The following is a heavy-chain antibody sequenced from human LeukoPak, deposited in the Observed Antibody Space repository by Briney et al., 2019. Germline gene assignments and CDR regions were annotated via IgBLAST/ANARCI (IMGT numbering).Heavy chain of an antibody. Sequence: ASVKVSCKASGYTFTSYGISWVRQAPGQGLEWMGWINPNSGGTNYAQKFQGRVTMTRDTSISTAYMELSRLRSDDTAVYYCARAYYYDSSGYSPQYFQHWGQGTLVTVSS. V-gene: IGHV1-2*02. J-gene: IGHJ1*01. CDR3: ARAYYYDSSGYSPQYFQH. CDR2: INPNSGGT. CDR1: GYTFTSYG. D-gene: IGHD3-22*01.